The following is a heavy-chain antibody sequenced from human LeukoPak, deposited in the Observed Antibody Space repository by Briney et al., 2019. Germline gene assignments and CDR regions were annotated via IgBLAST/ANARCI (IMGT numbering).Heavy chain of an antibody. J-gene: IGHJ4*02. D-gene: IGHD3-22*01. CDR3: ARDQWFDGFDL. Sequence: AGGSLRLSCTGSGFNFSAHLMTWVHQVPGKGLEWISSVSGGGTATYYADSVKGRFIVSRDDSKSTIYLVMKGLTVEDTATYFCARDQWFDGFDLWGQGTLATVSS. CDR1: GFNFSAHL. CDR2: VSGGGTAT. V-gene: IGHV3-23*01.